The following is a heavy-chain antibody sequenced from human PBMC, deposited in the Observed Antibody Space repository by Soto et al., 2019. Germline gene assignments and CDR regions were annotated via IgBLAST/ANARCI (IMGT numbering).Heavy chain of an antibody. V-gene: IGHV4-34*01. Sequence: PSETLSLTCAVYGGSFSGYYWSWIRQPPGKGLEWIGEINHSGSTNYNPSLKSRVTISVDTSKNQFSLKLSSVTAADTAVYYCARGARAGPGNSRGWYEYFDYWGQGTLVTVSS. D-gene: IGHD6-19*01. J-gene: IGHJ4*02. CDR3: ARGARAGPGNSRGWYEYFDY. CDR1: GGSFSGYY. CDR2: INHSGST.